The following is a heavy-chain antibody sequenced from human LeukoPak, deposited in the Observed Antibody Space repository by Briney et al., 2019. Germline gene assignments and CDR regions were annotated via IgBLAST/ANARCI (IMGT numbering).Heavy chain of an antibody. CDR2: ISSSSSYI. CDR3: ARDSEILIKDAFDV. V-gene: IGHV3-21*06. Sequence: PGGSLRLSCAASGFTFSSYSMNWVRQAPGKGLEWVSSISSSSSYIYYADSVKGRFTISRDNAKNSLYLQMNSLRAEDTAVYYCARDSEILIKDAFDVWGQGTMVTVSS. J-gene: IGHJ3*01. D-gene: IGHD1-14*01. CDR1: GFTFSSYS.